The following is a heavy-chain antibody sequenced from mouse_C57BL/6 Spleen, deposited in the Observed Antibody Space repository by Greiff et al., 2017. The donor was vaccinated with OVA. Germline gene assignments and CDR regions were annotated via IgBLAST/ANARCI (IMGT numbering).Heavy chain of an antibody. CDR3: TRGDYDERAFAY. V-gene: IGHV5-9-1*02. CDR2: ISSGGDYI. J-gene: IGHJ3*01. Sequence: EVQVVESGEGLVKPGGSLKLSCAASGFTFSSYAMSWVRQTPEKRLEWVAYISSGGDYIYYADTVKGRFTISRDNARNTLYLQMSSLKSEDTAMYYCTRGDYDERAFAYWGQGTLVTVSA. D-gene: IGHD2-4*01. CDR1: GFTFSSYA.